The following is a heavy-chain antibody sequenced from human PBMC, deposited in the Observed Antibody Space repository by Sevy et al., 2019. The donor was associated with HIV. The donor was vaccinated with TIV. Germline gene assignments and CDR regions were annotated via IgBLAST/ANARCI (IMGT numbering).Heavy chain of an antibody. CDR1: GFNFNIYW. CDR3: ANFDCGGDCNG. D-gene: IGHD2-21*02. V-gene: IGHV3-74*01. CDR2: INMDGTST. J-gene: IGHJ4*02. Sequence: GGSLRLSCAASGFNFNIYWMHWVRQAPGKGLVCVSLINMDGTSTSYADSVKGRFTISRDNAQNTLFLQMNSLSAEDTAVYYCANFDCGGDCNGWGQGTLVTVSS.